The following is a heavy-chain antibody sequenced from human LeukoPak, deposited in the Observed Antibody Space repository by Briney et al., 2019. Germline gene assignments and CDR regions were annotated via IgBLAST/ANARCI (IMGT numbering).Heavy chain of an antibody. CDR3: ARNGWENLSSVGGYGDYSYYYYGMDV. V-gene: IGHV3-21*01. CDR2: ISSSSSYI. D-gene: IGHD4-17*01. J-gene: IGHJ6*02. Sequence: GGSLRLSCAASGFTFSSYSMNWVRQAPGKGLEWVSSISSSSSYIYYADSVKGRFTISRDNAKNSLYLQMNSLRAEDTAVYYCARNGWENLSSVGGYGDYSYYYYGMDVWGQGTTVTVSS. CDR1: GFTFSSYS.